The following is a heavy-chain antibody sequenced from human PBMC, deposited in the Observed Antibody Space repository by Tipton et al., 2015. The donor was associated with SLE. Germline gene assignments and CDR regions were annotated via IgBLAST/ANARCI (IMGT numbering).Heavy chain of an antibody. D-gene: IGHD2-2*02. CDR2: IYHSGST. V-gene: IGHV4-4*02. CDR1: GGSISSSNW. Sequence: TLSLTCAVSGGSISSSNWWSWVRQPPGKGLEWIGEIYHSGSTNYNPSLKSRVTISVDTSKNQFSLKLSSVTAADTAVYYCARGREYQLLYCAFDIWGQGTMVTVSS. CDR3: ARGREYQLLYCAFDI. J-gene: IGHJ3*02.